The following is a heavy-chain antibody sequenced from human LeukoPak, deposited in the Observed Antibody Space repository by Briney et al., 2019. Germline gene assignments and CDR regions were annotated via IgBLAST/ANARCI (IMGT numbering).Heavy chain of an antibody. CDR3: ASSGWSLIYFQY. J-gene: IGHJ1*01. CDR1: GGSISSYY. V-gene: IGHV4-59*01. Sequence: ASETLSLTCTVSGGSISSYYWSWIRQPPGKGLEWIGYIYYSGSTNYNPSLKSRVTISVDTSKNQFSLKLSSVTAADTAVYYCASSGWSLIYFQYWGQGTLVTVSS. CDR2: IYYSGST. D-gene: IGHD6-19*01.